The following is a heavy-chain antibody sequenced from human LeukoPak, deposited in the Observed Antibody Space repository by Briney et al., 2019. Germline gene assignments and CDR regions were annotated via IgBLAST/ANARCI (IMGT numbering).Heavy chain of an antibody. CDR3: VISLARTVADI. Sequence: PGGSLRLSCAASGFTFSSYWMSWVRQAPGKGLEWVANIKQDGSEKYYVDSVKGRFTISRDNSKNTLYLQMNSLRAEDTAVYYCVISLARTVADIWGQGTMVTVSS. CDR1: GFTFSSYW. CDR2: IKQDGSEK. D-gene: IGHD3-16*02. V-gene: IGHV3-7*01. J-gene: IGHJ3*02.